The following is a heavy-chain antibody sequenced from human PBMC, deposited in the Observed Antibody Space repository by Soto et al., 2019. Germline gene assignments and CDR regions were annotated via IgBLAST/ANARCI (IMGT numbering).Heavy chain of an antibody. CDR2: IIPIFGTA. CDR3: AILDRARWLVPTGWFDP. Sequence: QVQLVQSGAEVKKPGSSVKVSCKASGGTFSSYAISWVRQAPGQGLEWMGGIIPIFGTANYAQKFQGRVTITADEFTSTAYMELSSLRSEDTAVYYCAILDRARWLVPTGWFDPWGQGTLVTVSS. D-gene: IGHD6-19*01. CDR1: GGTFSSYA. V-gene: IGHV1-69*01. J-gene: IGHJ5*02.